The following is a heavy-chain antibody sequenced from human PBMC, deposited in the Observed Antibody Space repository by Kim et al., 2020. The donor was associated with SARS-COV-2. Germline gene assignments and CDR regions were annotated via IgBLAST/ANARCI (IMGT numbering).Heavy chain of an antibody. V-gene: IGHV4-59*13. CDR2: IYYSGST. J-gene: IGHJ4*02. CDR1: GGSISSYY. D-gene: IGHD6-19*01. Sequence: SETLSLTCTVSGGSISSYYWSWIRQPPGKGLEWIGYIYYSGSTNYNPSLKSRVTISVDTSKNQFSLKLSSVTAADTAVYYCASLFVGQWLVTPRDYYFDYWGQGTLVTVSS. CDR3: ASLFVGQWLVTPRDYYFDY.